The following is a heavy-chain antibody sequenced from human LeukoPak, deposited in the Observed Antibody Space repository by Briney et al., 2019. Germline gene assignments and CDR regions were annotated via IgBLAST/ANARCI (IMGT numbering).Heavy chain of an antibody. CDR2: IWYAGSNK. Sequence: GRSLRLSCAASGFTFSSYGMHWVRQAPGKGLEWVAVIWYAGSNKYYADSVKGRFTISRDNSKNTLYLQMNSLRAEDTAVYYCARDIEVQDIVVVPAAADYWGQGTLVTVSS. D-gene: IGHD2-2*01. J-gene: IGHJ4*02. CDR3: ARDIEVQDIVVVPAAADY. V-gene: IGHV3-30*19. CDR1: GFTFSSYG.